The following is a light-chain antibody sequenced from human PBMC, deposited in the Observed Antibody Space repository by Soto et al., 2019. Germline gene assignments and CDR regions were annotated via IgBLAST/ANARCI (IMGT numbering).Light chain of an antibody. Sequence: EIVLTQSPGTLSLSPGERATLSCRASQSVSSSYLAWYQRKPGQAPRLLIYGASSRATGIPDRFSGSGSGTDFTLTISSLEPEDFAVYFCQQRSNWPRTFGGGTKVDIK. CDR1: QSVSSSY. CDR3: QQRSNWPRT. CDR2: GAS. V-gene: IGKV3D-20*02. J-gene: IGKJ4*01.